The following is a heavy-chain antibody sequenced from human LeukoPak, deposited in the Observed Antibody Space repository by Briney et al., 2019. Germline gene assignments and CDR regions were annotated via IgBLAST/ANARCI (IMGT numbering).Heavy chain of an antibody. CDR1: GYTFTSYG. D-gene: IGHD3-3*01. Sequence: SVKVSCKASGYTFTSYGISWVRQAPGQGLEWMGGIIPIFGTANYAQKFQGRVTITADESTSTAYMELSSLRSEDTAVYYCARAEKDQVRFLEWLRRPNYYYGMDVWGQGTTVTVSS. J-gene: IGHJ6*02. CDR2: IIPIFGTA. V-gene: IGHV1-69*13. CDR3: ARAEKDQVRFLEWLRRPNYYYGMDV.